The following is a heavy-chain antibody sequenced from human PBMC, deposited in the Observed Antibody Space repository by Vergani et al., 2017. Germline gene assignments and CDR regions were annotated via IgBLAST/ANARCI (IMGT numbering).Heavy chain of an antibody. D-gene: IGHD3-3*01. CDR1: GYTFTSYG. CDR3: ARDPGGRFLEWLPKYYYYYMDV. Sequence: QVQLVQSGAEVKKPGASVKVSCKASGYTFTSYGISWVRQAPGQGLEWMGWISAYNGNTNYAQKLQGRVTMTTDTSTSTAYMELRSLGSDDTAVYYCARDPGGRFLEWLPKYYYYYMDVWGKGP. J-gene: IGHJ6*03. V-gene: IGHV1-18*01. CDR2: ISAYNGNT.